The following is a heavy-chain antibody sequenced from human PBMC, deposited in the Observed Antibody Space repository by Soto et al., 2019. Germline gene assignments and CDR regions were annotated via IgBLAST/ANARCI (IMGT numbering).Heavy chain of an antibody. CDR3: TKASSDRNHMEV. CDR2: ITETGGDT. CDR1: GFTFGNFV. J-gene: IGHJ6*02. Sequence: HPGGSLRLSCAASGFTFGNFVMRWVRQTPGKGLEWVSTITETGGDTYYTDSVQGRFTISRDNSKNTLYLQMTSLRAEDTALYYCTKASSDRNHMEVWGPGTTVTVSS. V-gene: IGHV3-23*01.